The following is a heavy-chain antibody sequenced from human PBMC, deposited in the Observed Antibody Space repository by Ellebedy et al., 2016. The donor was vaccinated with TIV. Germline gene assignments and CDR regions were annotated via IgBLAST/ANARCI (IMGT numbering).Heavy chain of an antibody. J-gene: IGHJ6*02. CDR2: IDPGDSDT. Sequence: KVSXXCSGYSFSSYWIAWVRQLPGKGLEWMGIIDPGDSDTRYSPSFQGQVKISADKSINTAYLQWTSLKASDTAMHYCVRWYRNTMSDGMDVWGQGTTVTVSS. V-gene: IGHV5-51*01. D-gene: IGHD1-26*01. CDR3: VRWYRNTMSDGMDV. CDR1: GYSFSSYW.